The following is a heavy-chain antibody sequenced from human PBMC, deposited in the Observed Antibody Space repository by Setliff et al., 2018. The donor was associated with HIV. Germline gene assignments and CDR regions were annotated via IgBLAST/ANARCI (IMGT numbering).Heavy chain of an antibody. D-gene: IGHD2-15*01. CDR2: TNTDGSGT. Sequence: GGSLRLSCAVSGFKFSSYWMHWVRQAPGKGLVWVSRTNTDGSGTTYADSVKGRFTASRDNAKNTLFLQMNSLRAEDTGVYYCARDQSVAGPTTSDYWGQGTLVTVSS. CDR1: GFKFSSYW. CDR3: ARDQSVAGPTTSDY. V-gene: IGHV3-74*03. J-gene: IGHJ4*02.